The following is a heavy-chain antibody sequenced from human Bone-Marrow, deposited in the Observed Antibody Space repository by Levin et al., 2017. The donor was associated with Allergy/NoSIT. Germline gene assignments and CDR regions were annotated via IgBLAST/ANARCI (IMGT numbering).Heavy chain of an antibody. J-gene: IGHJ4*02. Sequence: SQTLSLTCIVSSGSISSPNYNWGWIRQPPGKGLEWIGTIYYSRSTYYNPSLTSRVTISVDTSKNQFSLELTSLTAADTAVYYCATGPSAFDYWGQGTLVTVSS. CDR2: IYYSRST. CDR1: SGSISSPNYN. V-gene: IGHV4-39*01. CDR3: ATGPSAFDY.